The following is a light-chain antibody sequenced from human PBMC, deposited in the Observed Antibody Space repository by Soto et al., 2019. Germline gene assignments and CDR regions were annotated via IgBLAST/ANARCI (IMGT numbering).Light chain of an antibody. CDR3: TSYTSTSTVV. V-gene: IGLV2-14*01. Sequence: QSVLTQPASASGSPGQSITISCIGTSSDVGGYNYVSWYQQHPGKAPKLMIYEVSNRPSGVSNRFSGSKSGNTASLTISGLQAEDEADYYCTSYTSTSTVVFGGGTKLTVL. CDR1: SSDVGGYNY. CDR2: EVS. J-gene: IGLJ2*01.